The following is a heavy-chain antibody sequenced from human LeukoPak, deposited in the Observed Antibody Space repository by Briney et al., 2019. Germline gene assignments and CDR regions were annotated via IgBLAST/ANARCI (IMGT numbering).Heavy chain of an antibody. CDR3: ARHVYGRHQLQAYHFDY. Sequence: SETLSLXCDVSGYSISSGHYWGLIRQSPGKGLEWIASMYNSGSTYFKSSLKSRVTISLDTPKHQFSLTLNAVTAADTAFYYCARHVYGRHQLQAYHFDYWGQGILVTVSS. J-gene: IGHJ4*02. CDR2: MYNSGST. CDR1: GYSISSGHY. V-gene: IGHV4-38-2*01. D-gene: IGHD2-2*01.